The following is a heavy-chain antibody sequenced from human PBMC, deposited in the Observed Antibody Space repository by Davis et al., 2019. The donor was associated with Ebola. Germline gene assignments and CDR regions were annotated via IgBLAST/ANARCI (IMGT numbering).Heavy chain of an antibody. V-gene: IGHV3-23*01. Sequence: GESLKISCAASGFTFSSYAMSRVRQAPGKGLEWVSGISTGGGVTIYADSVKGRFTISRDNSKNTLYLQMNSLHQGPIGLPPGTLLQEHLWG. J-gene: IGHJ6*01. CDR2: ISTGGGVT. CDR3: TLLQEHL. CDR1: GFTFSSYA.